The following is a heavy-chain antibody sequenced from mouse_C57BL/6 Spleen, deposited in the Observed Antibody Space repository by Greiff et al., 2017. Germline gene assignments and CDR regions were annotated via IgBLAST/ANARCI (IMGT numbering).Heavy chain of an antibody. D-gene: IGHD1-1*01. J-gene: IGHJ4*01. CDR2: IDPSDSET. V-gene: IGHV1-52*01. CDR1: GYTFTSYW. CDR3: ARGATVRAMDY. Sequence: QVQLQQSGAELVRPGSSVKLSCKASGYTFTSYWMHWVKQRPIQGLEWIGNIDPSDSETHYNQKFKDKATLTVDKSSSTAYMQLSSLTSEDSAVYYCARGATVRAMDYWGQGTSVTVSS.